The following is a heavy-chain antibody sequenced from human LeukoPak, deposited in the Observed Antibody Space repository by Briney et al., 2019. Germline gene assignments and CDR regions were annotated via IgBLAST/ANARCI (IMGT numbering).Heavy chain of an antibody. CDR2: SSSNSSDI. V-gene: IGHV3-21*01. J-gene: IGHJ4*02. Sequence: GGSLRPSCAASGFTFSSYNMNWVRQAPGKGLEWVSSSSSNSSDIYYADSVKGRFTISRDNAKNSLYLQMNSLGAEDTAVYYCASDAFDYWGQGTLVTISS. CDR3: ASDAFDY. CDR1: GFTFSSYN.